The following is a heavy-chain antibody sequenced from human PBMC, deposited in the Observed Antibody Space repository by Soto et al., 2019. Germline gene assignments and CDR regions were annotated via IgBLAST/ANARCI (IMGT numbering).Heavy chain of an antibody. CDR2: ISWNSGSI. CDR1: VFTFDDYA. J-gene: IGHJ4*02. Sequence: SLRVACAASVFTFDDYAMHWVRHAPGKGLEWVSGISWNSGSIGYADSVKGRFTISRDNAKNSLYLQMNSLRAEDTALYYCAKGYYGSGSYLVDYWGQGTLVTVSS. V-gene: IGHV3-9*01. CDR3: AKGYYGSGSYLVDY. D-gene: IGHD3-10*01.